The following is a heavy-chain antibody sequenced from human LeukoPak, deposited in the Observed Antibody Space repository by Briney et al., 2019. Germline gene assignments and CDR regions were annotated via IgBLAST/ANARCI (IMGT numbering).Heavy chain of an antibody. D-gene: IGHD6-13*01. V-gene: IGHV4-59*01. CDR2: IYYSGST. CDR3: ARVGIAAESIDY. Sequence: PSETLSLTCTVSGGSISSYYWSWIRQPPGKGLEWIGYIYYSGSTNYNPSLKSRVTISVDTSKNQFSLKLSSVTAADTAVYYCARVGIAAESIDYWGQGTLVTVSS. J-gene: IGHJ4*02. CDR1: GGSISSYY.